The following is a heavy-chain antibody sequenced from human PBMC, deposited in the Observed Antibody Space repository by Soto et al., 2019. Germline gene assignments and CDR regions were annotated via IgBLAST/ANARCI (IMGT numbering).Heavy chain of an antibody. J-gene: IGHJ4*02. Sequence: QVQLVESGGGVVQPGRSLRLSCAASGFTCSSYGMHWVRQAPGKGLEWVAVISNDGSNKYYADSVKGRFTITRDNSKNTLYLQMNSLRAEDTAVYYCAKEWVYDSSGWSLDSWVQGTLVTVSS. CDR3: AKEWVYDSSGWSLDS. CDR2: ISNDGSNK. V-gene: IGHV3-30*18. CDR1: GFTCSSYG. D-gene: IGHD3-22*01.